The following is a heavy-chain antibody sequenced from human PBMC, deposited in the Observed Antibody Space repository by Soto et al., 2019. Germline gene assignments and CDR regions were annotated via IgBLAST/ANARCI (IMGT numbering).Heavy chain of an antibody. CDR2: ISYDGSNK. V-gene: IGHV3-30-3*01. Sequence: QVQLVESGGGVVQPGRSLRLSCAASGFTFSSYAMHWVRQAPGKGLEWVAVISYDGSNKYYADSVKGRFTISRDNSKNTLYLQMNSLRAEDTAVYYCARDGRVAALGDCYFDLWGRGTLVTVSS. J-gene: IGHJ2*01. CDR1: GFTFSSYA. D-gene: IGHD6-19*01. CDR3: ARDGRVAALGDCYFDL.